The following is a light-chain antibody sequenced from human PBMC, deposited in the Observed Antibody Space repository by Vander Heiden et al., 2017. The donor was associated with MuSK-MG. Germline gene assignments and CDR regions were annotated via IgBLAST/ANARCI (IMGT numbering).Light chain of an antibody. Sequence: EIVMTQSPATLSVSPGERATLSCRTSQSVSTNLAWYQQKPGHATRILIYGASTRATGVPDRFSGSGYGTEFTLTISSLQSEDFAVYSCQQYDKWPPGTFGGGTRVAIK. CDR2: GAS. CDR1: QSVSTN. V-gene: IGKV3-15*01. J-gene: IGKJ4*01. CDR3: QQYDKWPPGT.